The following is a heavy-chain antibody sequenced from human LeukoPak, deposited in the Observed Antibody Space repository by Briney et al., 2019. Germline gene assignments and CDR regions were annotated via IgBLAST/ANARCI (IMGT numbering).Heavy chain of an antibody. V-gene: IGHV3-21*01. J-gene: IGHJ4*02. CDR1: GFTFSSYS. Sequence: GGSLRLSCAASGFTFSSYSTNWVRQAPGKGLEWVSSISSSSSYIYYADSVKGRFTISRDNAKNSLYLQMNSLRAEDTAVYYCARGIRVNNWNPDHFDYWGQGTLVTVSS. CDR2: ISSSSSYI. D-gene: IGHD1-1*01. CDR3: ARGIRVNNWNPDHFDY.